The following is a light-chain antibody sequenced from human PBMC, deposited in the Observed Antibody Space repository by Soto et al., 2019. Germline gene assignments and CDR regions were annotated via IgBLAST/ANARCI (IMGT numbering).Light chain of an antibody. J-gene: IGLJ2*01. CDR2: EVS. CDR1: SSDVGGYNY. CDR3: ISYTSSSTLV. V-gene: IGLV2-14*01. Sequence: QSALTQPASVSGSPGQSITISCTGTSSDVGGYNYVSWYQQHPGKAPKLMIYEVSNRPSGVSNRFAGSQSGNTASLTISGLQAEDEADYYCISYTSSSTLVFGGGTKLTVL.